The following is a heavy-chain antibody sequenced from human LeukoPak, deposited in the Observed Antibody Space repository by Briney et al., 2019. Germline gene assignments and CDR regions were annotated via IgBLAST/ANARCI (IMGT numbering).Heavy chain of an antibody. D-gene: IGHD1-1*01. CDR2: IYSGGST. Sequence: GGSLRLSCAASGFTVSTNYMIWVRQAPGKGLEWVSNIYSGGSTYYADSVKGRFTISRDSSKNTLFLQMNSLSAEDTAVYYCARKMGTEDDYWVQGSLVTVSS. V-gene: IGHV3-66*01. J-gene: IGHJ4*02. CDR3: ARKMGTEDDY. CDR1: GFTVSTNY.